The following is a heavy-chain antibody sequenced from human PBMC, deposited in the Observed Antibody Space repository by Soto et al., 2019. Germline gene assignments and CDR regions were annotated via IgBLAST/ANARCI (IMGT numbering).Heavy chain of an antibody. V-gene: IGHV3-7*03. J-gene: IGHJ4*02. CDR2: IKHDGSGR. CDR3: ASSYD. CDR1: GFTFSNYW. D-gene: IGHD3-22*01. Sequence: GGSLRLSCATSGFTFSNYWMNWVRQAPGKGLEWVANIKHDGSGRYYVDSVKGRFTISRDNAKNSLYLQMNSLRAADTAVYYCASSYDWGQGTLVTVSS.